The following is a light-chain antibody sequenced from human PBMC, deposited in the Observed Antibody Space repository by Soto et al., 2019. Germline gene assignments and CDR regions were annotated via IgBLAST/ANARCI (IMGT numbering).Light chain of an antibody. CDR2: DAT. Sequence: EIVLTQSPATLSLSPGERATLSCRASLGVSSYLAWYQQKPGQAPRLLIYDATNMATGIPARFSGSGSGADFPLTIGSLEPEEFAVYYCQQRSNWPTFGQGTKLEIK. CDR1: LGVSSY. CDR3: QQRSNWPT. J-gene: IGKJ2*01. V-gene: IGKV3-11*01.